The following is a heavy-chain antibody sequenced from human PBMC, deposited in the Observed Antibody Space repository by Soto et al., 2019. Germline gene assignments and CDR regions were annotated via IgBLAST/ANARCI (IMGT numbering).Heavy chain of an antibody. CDR1: GFTFISYG. J-gene: IGHJ6*02. CDR2: ISYDGSNK. Sequence: GGSVRLSCAASGFTFISYGMHGVRQAPGKGLEWVAVISYDGSNKYYADSVKGRFTISRDNSKNTLYLQMNSLRAEDTAVYYCAKDPAYYDFWSGYFHKNYYYGMDVWGQGTTVTVSS. CDR3: AKDPAYYDFWSGYFHKNYYYGMDV. V-gene: IGHV3-30*18. D-gene: IGHD3-3*01.